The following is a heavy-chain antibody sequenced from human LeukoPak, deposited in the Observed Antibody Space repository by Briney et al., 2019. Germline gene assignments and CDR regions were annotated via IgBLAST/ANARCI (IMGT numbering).Heavy chain of an antibody. V-gene: IGHV4-34*01. Sequence: PSGTLSLTCAVYGGSFSGYYWSWIRQPPGKGLEWIGEINHSGSTNYNPSLKSRVTISVDTSKNQFSLKLSSVTAADTAVYYCARFTPFRGVIDYWGQGTLVTVSS. CDR1: GGSFSGYY. J-gene: IGHJ4*02. CDR3: ARFTPFRGVIDY. CDR2: INHSGST. D-gene: IGHD3-10*01.